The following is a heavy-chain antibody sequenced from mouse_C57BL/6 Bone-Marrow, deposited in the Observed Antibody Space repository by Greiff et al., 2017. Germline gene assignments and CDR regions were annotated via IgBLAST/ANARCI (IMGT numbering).Heavy chain of an antibody. V-gene: IGHV1-76*01. Sequence: VQLQQSGAELVRPGASVKLSCKASGYTFTDYYINWVKQRPGQGLEWIARIYPGSGNTYYNEKFKGKATLTAEKSSSPAYMQLSSLTSEDSAVYFCARRRLGDYWGQGTTLTVSS. J-gene: IGHJ2*01. CDR2: IYPGSGNT. CDR3: ARRRLGDY. D-gene: IGHD3-3*01. CDR1: GYTFTDYY.